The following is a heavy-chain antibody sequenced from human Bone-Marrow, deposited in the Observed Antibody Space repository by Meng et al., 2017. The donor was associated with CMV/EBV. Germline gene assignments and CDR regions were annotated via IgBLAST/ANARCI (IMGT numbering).Heavy chain of an antibody. CDR1: GGTFSSYA. Sequence: SVKVSCKASGGTFSSYAISWVRQAPGQGLEWMGGIIPILGIANYAQKFQGRVTITADKSTSTAYMELSSLRSEDTAVYYCARDLDIVVVGGVNYWGQGTLVTVSS. CDR3: ARDLDIVVVGGVNY. D-gene: IGHD2-2*03. V-gene: IGHV1-69*10. CDR2: IIPILGIA. J-gene: IGHJ4*02.